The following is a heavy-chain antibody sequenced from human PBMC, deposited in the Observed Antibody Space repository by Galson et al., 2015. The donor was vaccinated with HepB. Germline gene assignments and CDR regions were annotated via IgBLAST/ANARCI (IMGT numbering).Heavy chain of an antibody. J-gene: IGHJ4*02. CDR1: GFTFGAYE. Sequence: SLRLSCAASGFTFGAYEMNWVRQAPGKGLEWVSTISAGSVSTFYADSVRGRFTISRDNSKNMLYLHMNSLRVEDTAVYYCAKGAASYYYGSGILDSWGQGTLLTVAS. V-gene: IGHV3-23*01. CDR3: AKGAASYYYGSGILDS. D-gene: IGHD3-10*01. CDR2: ISAGSVST.